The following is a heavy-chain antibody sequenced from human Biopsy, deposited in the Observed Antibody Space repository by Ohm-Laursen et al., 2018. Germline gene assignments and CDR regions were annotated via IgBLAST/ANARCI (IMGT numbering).Heavy chain of an antibody. Sequence: SLRLSCSASGFSFSSYGMHWVRQAPGKGLEWVAVLWYDGTNKYYADSVKGRFTISRDNSKNTLYLQMNSLRAEDTAMYYCAKGGYCTTTSCYMDVDYWGQGTPVTVSS. D-gene: IGHD2-2*02. CDR2: LWYDGTNK. CDR3: AKGGYCTTTSCYMDVDY. V-gene: IGHV3-33*06. J-gene: IGHJ4*02. CDR1: GFSFSSYG.